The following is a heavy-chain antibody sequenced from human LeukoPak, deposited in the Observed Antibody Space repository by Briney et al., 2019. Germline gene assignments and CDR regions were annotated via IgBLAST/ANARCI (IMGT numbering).Heavy chain of an antibody. CDR1: GGSISSYY. D-gene: IGHD6-13*01. CDR3: ARRAAAVGTYYMDV. Sequence: SETLSLTCTVSGGSISSYYWNWIRQPLGKGLEWIGYIYYSGGTNYNPSLKSRVTIAVGTSKNQFSLKLSSVTAADTAVYYCARRAAAVGTYYMDVWGKGTTVTASS. J-gene: IGHJ6*03. CDR2: IYYSGGT. V-gene: IGHV4-59*01.